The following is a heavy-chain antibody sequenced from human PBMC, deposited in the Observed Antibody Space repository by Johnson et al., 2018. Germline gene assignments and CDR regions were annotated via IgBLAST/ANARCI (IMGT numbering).Heavy chain of an antibody. D-gene: IGHD6-13*01. CDR2: ISSSSSYI. J-gene: IGHJ6*02. V-gene: IGHV3-21*01. Sequence: VQLVQSGGGLVKPGGSXRLSCAASGFTFSSYSMNWVRQAPGKGLEWVSSISSSSSYIYYADSVKGRFTISRDNAKNSLYLQMNSLRAEDTAVYYCARDLSGYSYYYYGMDVWGQGTTVTVSS. CDR1: GFTFSSYS. CDR3: ARDLSGYSYYYYGMDV.